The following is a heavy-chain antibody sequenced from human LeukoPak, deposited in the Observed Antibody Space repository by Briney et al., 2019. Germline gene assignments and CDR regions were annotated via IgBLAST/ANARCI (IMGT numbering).Heavy chain of an antibody. CDR3: ASSGVAGTPHEYFQH. CDR1: GFTFSSYA. CDR2: ISSSSSYI. V-gene: IGHV3-21*01. D-gene: IGHD6-19*01. Sequence: GGSLRLSCAASGFTFSSYAMSWVRQAPGKGLEWVSSISSSSSYIYYADSVKGRFTISRDNAKNSLYLQMNSLRAEDTAVYYCASSGVAGTPHEYFQHWGQGTQVTVSS. J-gene: IGHJ1*01.